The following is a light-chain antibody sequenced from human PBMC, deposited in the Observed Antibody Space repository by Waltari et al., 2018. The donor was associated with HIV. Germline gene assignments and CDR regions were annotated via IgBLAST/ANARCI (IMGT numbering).Light chain of an antibody. V-gene: IGLV2-23*01. CDR1: SSDVGSYNL. Sequence: QSALTQPASVSGSPGQSITISCTGTSSDVGSYNLVSWYQQHPGKAPKHMIYEGSKRPAGVSNRISGAKSGKTASLTSSGLQAEDEADYYCCSYAGSSTFWVFGGGTKLTVL. CDR3: CSYAGSSTFWV. CDR2: EGS. J-gene: IGLJ3*02.